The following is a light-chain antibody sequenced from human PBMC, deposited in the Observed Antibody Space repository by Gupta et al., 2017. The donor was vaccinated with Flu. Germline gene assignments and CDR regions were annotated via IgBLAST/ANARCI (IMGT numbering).Light chain of an antibody. CDR1: QTISSY. J-gene: IGKJ2*01. V-gene: IGKV1-39*01. Sequence: YASVGDRVTITCLASQTISSYLNRYQQKRGKAPKLLIYLAASLQSVVPSRFSGSGSGTDFTLTISSLQPEDSATYCCQQSYTFGQGTKLEIK. CDR2: LAA. CDR3: QQSYT.